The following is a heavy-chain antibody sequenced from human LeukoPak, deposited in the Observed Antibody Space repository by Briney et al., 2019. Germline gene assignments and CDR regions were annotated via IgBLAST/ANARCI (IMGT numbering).Heavy chain of an antibody. Sequence: SETLSLTCTVSGGSISSYYWSWIRQPPGKGLEWIGYIYYSGSTNYNPSLKSRVTISVDTSKNQFSLKLSSVTAADTAVYYCASLHRVPDAFDIWGQGTMVTVSS. J-gene: IGHJ3*02. D-gene: IGHD1-1*01. V-gene: IGHV4-59*08. CDR3: ASLHRVPDAFDI. CDR2: IYYSGST. CDR1: GGSISSYY.